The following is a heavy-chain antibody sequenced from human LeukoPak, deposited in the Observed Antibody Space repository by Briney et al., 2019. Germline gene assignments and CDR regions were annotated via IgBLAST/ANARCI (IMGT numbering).Heavy chain of an antibody. CDR1: GFTFSSYA. CDR3: VRDYHDSSGYLYY. J-gene: IGHJ4*02. V-gene: IGHV3-33*01. CDR2: IWYDGSSK. Sequence: GGSLRLSCAASGFTFSSYAMHWARQAPGKGLEWVAVIWYDGSSKYYADSVKGRFTISRDNSKNTLYLQMNSLRAEDTAVYYCVRDYHDSSGYLYYWGQGTLVTVSS. D-gene: IGHD3-22*01.